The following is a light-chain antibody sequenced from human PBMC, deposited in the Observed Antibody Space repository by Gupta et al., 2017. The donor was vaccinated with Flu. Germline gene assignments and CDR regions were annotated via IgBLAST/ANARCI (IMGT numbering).Light chain of an antibody. J-gene: IGKJ1*01. V-gene: IGKV2-30*01. CDR2: QVS. Sequence: DVVMTQSPLSLPVTLGQPASISCRSSEGLVYSDGNTYLHWFQQRPGQAPRRLIYQVSYRDSGVPDRFSGSGSGTDFTLKISSVDAEDVGIYFCMQGSHWPWAFGQGTTVEIK. CDR1: EGLVYSDGNTY. CDR3: MQGSHWPWA.